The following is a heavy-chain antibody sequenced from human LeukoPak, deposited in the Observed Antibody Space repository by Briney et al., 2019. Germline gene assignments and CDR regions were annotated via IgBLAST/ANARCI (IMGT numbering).Heavy chain of an antibody. CDR3: ATAQSIGYSYGYGKYYFIY. D-gene: IGHD5-18*01. J-gene: IGHJ4*02. CDR2: INHSGST. V-gene: IGHV4-34*01. Sequence: SETLSLTCAVYGGSFSGYYWSWIRQPPGKGLEWIGEINHSGSTSYNPSLKSRVTISVDTSKNQFSLRLSSVTAADTAVYYCATAQSIGYSYGYGKYYFIYWGQGTLVTVSS. CDR1: GGSFSGYY.